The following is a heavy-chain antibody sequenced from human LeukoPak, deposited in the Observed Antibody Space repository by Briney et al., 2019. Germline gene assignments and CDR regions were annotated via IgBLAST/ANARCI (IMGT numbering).Heavy chain of an antibody. D-gene: IGHD3-22*01. CDR2: IIPILGIA. CDR1: GGTFSSYV. CDR3: ASPPADYYDSRDYFDY. V-gene: IGHV1-69*04. J-gene: IGHJ4*02. Sequence: SVKVSCKASGGTFSSYVISWVRQAPGQGLEWMGRIIPILGIANYAQKFQGRVTITADKSTSTAYMELSSLRSEDTAAYYCASPPADYYDSRDYFDYWGQGTLVTVSS.